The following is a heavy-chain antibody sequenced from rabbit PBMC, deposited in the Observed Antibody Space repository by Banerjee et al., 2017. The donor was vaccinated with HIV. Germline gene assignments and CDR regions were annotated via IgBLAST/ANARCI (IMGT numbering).Heavy chain of an antibody. D-gene: IGHD7-1*01. Sequence: QSLEESGGDLVKPGASLTLTCTASGFSFSGTAMCWVRQAPGKGLEWIACIGITTGSTYYASWAKGRFTISKTSSTTVTLQMTSLTVADTATYFCLRRWHSTDLWGQGTLVTVS. CDR2: IGITTGST. J-gene: IGHJ4*01. CDR1: GFSFSGTA. V-gene: IGHV1S40*01. CDR3: LRRWHSTDL.